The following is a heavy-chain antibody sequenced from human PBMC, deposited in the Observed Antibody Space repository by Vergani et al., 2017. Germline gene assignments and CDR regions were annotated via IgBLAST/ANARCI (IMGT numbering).Heavy chain of an antibody. D-gene: IGHD3-22*01. CDR2: ISYDGSNK. V-gene: IGHV3-30*18. CDR1: GFTFSSYG. Sequence: QVQLVESGGGVVQPGRSLRLSCAASGFTFSSYGMHWVRQAPGKGLEWVAVISYDGSNKYYADSVKGRFTISRDNSKNTLYLQMNSLRAEDTAVYYCAKGGSYYASSGYYPAGDTGAFDIWGQGAMVTVSS. J-gene: IGHJ3*02. CDR3: AKGGSYYASSGYYPAGDTGAFDI.